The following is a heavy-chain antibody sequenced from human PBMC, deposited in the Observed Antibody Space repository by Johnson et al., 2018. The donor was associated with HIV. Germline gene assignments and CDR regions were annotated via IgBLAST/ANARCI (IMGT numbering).Heavy chain of an antibody. CDR1: GFTFSSYA. CDR3: ANGGGGAFDI. V-gene: IGHV3-9*01. Sequence: EVQLVESGGGVVQPGRSLRLSCAASGFTFSSYAMHWVRQAPGKGLEWVSGISWNSGSIGYADSVKGRFTISRDNAKNSLYLQMNSLRAGDTAVYYCANGGGGAFDIWGQGTMVTVSS. J-gene: IGHJ3*02. D-gene: IGHD3-16*01. CDR2: ISWNSGSI.